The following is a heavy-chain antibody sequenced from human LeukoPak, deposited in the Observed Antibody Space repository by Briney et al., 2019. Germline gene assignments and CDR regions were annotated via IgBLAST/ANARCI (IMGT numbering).Heavy chain of an antibody. D-gene: IGHD1-26*01. V-gene: IGHV1-2*02. CDR3: ARGGGRYSVDY. CDR2: ISPNSGGT. CDR1: GYTFTGYY. J-gene: IGHJ4*02. Sequence: ASVKVSCKASGYTFTGYYKHWVRQAPGQGLEWIGWISPNSGGTKYVQKFQGRVTMTRDTSITTVYMELSGLSFDDTAVYYCARGGGRYSVDYWGQGTLVIVSS.